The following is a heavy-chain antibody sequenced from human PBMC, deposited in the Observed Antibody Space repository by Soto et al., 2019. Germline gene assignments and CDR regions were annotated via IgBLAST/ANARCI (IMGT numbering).Heavy chain of an antibody. Sequence: QVQLVQSGGEVKKPGASVKVSCEASGYSFPGYGITWVRRAPGQGLEWMGWISVYNGYTKYAQNFQGRLTMTTATSTNTAYMELRSLSSDDTAVYSCARGDADYERSWFDSWGQGTLVTVSS. D-gene: IGHD4-17*01. V-gene: IGHV1-18*01. CDR3: ARGDADYERSWFDS. CDR1: GYSFPGYG. J-gene: IGHJ5*01. CDR2: ISVYNGYT.